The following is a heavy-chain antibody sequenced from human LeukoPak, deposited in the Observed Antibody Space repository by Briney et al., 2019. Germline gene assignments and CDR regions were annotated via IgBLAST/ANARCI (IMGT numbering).Heavy chain of an antibody. D-gene: IGHD3-10*01. J-gene: IGHJ6*02. V-gene: IGHV3-30*03. CDR3: ARDLVRGVITSYYYGMDV. CDR2: ISYDGSNK. Sequence: GGSLRLSCAASGFTFSSYGMHWVRQAPGKGLEWVAVISYDGSNKYYADSVKGRFTISRDNSKNTQYLQSNNLRAEDTAVYYCARDLVRGVITSYYYGMDVWGQGTTVTVSS. CDR1: GFTFSSYG.